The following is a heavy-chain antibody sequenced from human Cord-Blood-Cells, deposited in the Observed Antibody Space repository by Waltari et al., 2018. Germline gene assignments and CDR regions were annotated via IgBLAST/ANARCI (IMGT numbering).Heavy chain of an antibody. CDR1: SGSLSVYY. J-gene: IGHJ6*02. D-gene: IGHD1-26*01. CDR3: ARRGPGPGYSGSYYYYYYGMDV. V-gene: IGHV4-34*01. CDR2: INHNESN. Sequence: VQLQQWGAGLLKPSETLSLPCAAYSGSLSVYYWSWIRQPPGKGLCWIGEINHNESNKYNPSFKSRVTISVDTSKNQFSLKLSSVTAADTAVYYCARRGPGPGYSGSYYYYYYGMDVWGQGTTVTVSS.